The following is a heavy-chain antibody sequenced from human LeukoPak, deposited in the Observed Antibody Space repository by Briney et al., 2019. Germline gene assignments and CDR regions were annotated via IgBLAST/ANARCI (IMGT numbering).Heavy chain of an antibody. D-gene: IGHD3-9*01. CDR3: ARVGRDNYDILTGYYYNWFDP. CDR2: INPNSGGT. CDR1: GYTFTGYY. Sequence: ASVKVSCKASGYTFTGYYMHWVRQAPGQGLEWMGWINPNSGGTNYAQKFQGRVTMTRDTSISTAYMELSRLRSDDTAVYYCARVGRDNYDILTGYYYNWFDPWGQGTLVTVSS. J-gene: IGHJ5*02. V-gene: IGHV1-2*02.